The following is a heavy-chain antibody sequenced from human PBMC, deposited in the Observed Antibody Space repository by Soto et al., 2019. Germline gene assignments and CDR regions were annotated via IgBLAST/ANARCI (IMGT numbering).Heavy chain of an antibody. CDR1: GFRYSTYG. V-gene: IGHV3-23*01. Sequence: EVQLLESGGGLVQPGGSLRLSCAVSGFRYSTYGVTWVRQAPGKGLEWVSGVSGGSGTTHYKDSVTGRFTVTGDNSKNTVYLEMNSLRLEDTAVYYCTRWNGYADYWGQGTLVNVSS. CDR3: TRWNGYADY. CDR2: VSGGSGTT. D-gene: IGHD1-1*01. J-gene: IGHJ4*02.